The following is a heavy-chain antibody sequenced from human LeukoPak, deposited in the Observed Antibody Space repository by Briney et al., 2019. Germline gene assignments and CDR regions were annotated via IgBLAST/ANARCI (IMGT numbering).Heavy chain of an antibody. CDR2: ISSNGGST. Sequence: GGSLRLSCAASGFTFSSYAMHWVRQAPGRGLEYASAISSNGGSTYYANSVKGRFTISRDNSKNTLYLQMGSLRAEDMAVYYCARGVGPFDIWSQGTMVTVSS. J-gene: IGHJ3*02. V-gene: IGHV3-64*01. CDR3: ARGVGPFDI. CDR1: GFTFSSYA. D-gene: IGHD2-15*01.